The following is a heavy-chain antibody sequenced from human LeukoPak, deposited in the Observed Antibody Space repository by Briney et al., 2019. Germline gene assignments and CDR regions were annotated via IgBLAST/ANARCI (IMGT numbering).Heavy chain of an antibody. CDR3: ARGPYYDFWSGLLFDKGFDY. Sequence: PGGSLRLSCAASGFTFSDHYMDWVRQAPGKGLEWVGRTRNKANSYTTEYAASVKGRFTISRDDSKNSLYLQMNSLKTEDTAVYYCARGPYYDFWSGLLFDKGFDYWGQGTLVTVSS. V-gene: IGHV3-72*01. J-gene: IGHJ4*02. CDR1: GFTFSDHY. D-gene: IGHD3-3*01. CDR2: TRNKANSYTT.